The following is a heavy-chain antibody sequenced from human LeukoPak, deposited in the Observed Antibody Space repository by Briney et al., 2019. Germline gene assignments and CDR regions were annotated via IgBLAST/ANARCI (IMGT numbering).Heavy chain of an antibody. CDR3: ASSVGATEDFDY. D-gene: IGHD1-26*01. CDR1: GYTFASYY. CDR2: INPSGGST. V-gene: IGHV1-46*01. J-gene: IGHJ4*02. Sequence: ASVKVSCKASGYTFASYYMHWARQAPGQGLEWMGIINPSGGSTSYAQKFQGRVTMTRDTSTSTVYMELSSLRSEDTAVYYCASSVGATEDFDYWGQGTLVTVSS.